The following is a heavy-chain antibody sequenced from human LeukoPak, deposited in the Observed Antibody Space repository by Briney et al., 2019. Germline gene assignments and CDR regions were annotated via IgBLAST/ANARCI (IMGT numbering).Heavy chain of an antibody. Sequence: PSETLSLTCAVYGGSFSGYYRSWIRQPPGKGLEWIGEINHSGSTNYNPSLKSRVTISVDTSKNQFSLKLSSVTAADTGVYYCARWMDYGDYYFDYWGQGTLVTVSS. CDR3: ARWMDYGDYYFDY. V-gene: IGHV4-34*01. J-gene: IGHJ4*02. D-gene: IGHD4-17*01. CDR2: INHSGST. CDR1: GGSFSGYY.